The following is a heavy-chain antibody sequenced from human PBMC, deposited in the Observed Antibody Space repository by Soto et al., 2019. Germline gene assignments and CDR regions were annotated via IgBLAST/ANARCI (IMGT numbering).Heavy chain of an antibody. CDR3: AKAPFDIGAVPPPIDY. Sequence: EVQLLESGGGLVQPGGSLRLSCATSGFNFASCALGWVRQGPKKGREWVSTISGGSWVTKYADSVKGRFTISRDNSKDTLYLQMNSLSAEDTAIYYCAKAPFDIGAVPPPIDYLGQGTLVTVSS. J-gene: IGHJ4*02. CDR2: ISGGSWVT. V-gene: IGHV3-23*01. D-gene: IGHD2-15*01. CDR1: GFNFASCA.